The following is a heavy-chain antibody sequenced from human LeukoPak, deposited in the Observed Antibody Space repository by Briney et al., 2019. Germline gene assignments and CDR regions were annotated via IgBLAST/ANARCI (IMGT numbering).Heavy chain of an antibody. CDR2: ITGSGGST. J-gene: IGHJ2*01. CDR3: AKDTASSWWYFDL. D-gene: IGHD5-18*01. Sequence: PGGSLRLPCAASGFTFSSYAMSWVRQAPGKGLEWVSAITGSGGSTYYADSVKGRFTISRDNSKNTLYLQMNSLRAEDTAVYYCAKDTASSWWYFDLWGRGTLVTVSS. V-gene: IGHV3-23*01. CDR1: GFTFSSYA.